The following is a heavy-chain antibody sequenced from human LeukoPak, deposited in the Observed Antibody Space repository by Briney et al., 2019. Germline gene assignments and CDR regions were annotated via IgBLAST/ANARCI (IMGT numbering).Heavy chain of an antibody. CDR2: MNHSGST. J-gene: IGHJ5*01. CDR1: GGSFRGYF. V-gene: IGHV4-34*01. CDR3: ARLVIRAFDS. D-gene: IGHD2-8*02. Sequence: SETLSLTWVVNGGSFRGYFWTWIRQPPGKGLEWLGEMNHSGSTTYNPSLKSRVTISVDTSKNQFSLKLSSVTAADTAVYYCARLVIRAFDSWGQGILVTVSS.